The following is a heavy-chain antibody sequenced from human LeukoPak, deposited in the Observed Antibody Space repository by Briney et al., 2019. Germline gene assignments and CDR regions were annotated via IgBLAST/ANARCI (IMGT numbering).Heavy chain of an antibody. CDR2: IYPDDSDT. J-gene: IGHJ4*02. D-gene: IGHD5/OR15-5a*01. CDR3: ARLVEMSTLGQFDY. V-gene: IGHV5-51*01. CDR1: KXMFSRYW. Sequence: GESLKISFKGSKXMFSRYWIGWVRQMPGKGLEWMRTIYPDDSDTRYSPSFEGQVTISADKSISAAYLQWNVLKASDTAIYYCARLVEMSTLGQFDYWGQGTLVTVSA.